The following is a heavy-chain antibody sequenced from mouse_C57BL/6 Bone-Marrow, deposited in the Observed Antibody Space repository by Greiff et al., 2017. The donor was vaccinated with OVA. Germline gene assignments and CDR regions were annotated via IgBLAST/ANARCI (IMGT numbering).Heavy chain of an antibody. D-gene: IGHD1-1*01. CDR2: INPNNGGT. V-gene: IGHV1-22*01. CDR3: ARAPYYYGSSPWYFDV. J-gene: IGHJ1*03. Sequence: EVMLVESGPELVKPGASVKMSCKASGYTFTDYNMHWVKQSHGKSLEWIGYINPNNGGTSYNQKFKGKATLTVNKSSSTAYMELRSLTSEDSAVYYCARAPYYYGSSPWYFDVWGTGTTVTVSS. CDR1: GYTFTDYN.